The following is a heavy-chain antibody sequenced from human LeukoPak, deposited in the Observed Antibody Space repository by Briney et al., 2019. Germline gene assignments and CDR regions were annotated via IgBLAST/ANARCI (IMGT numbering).Heavy chain of an antibody. CDR2: ISYDGSNK. Sequence: PGRSLRLSCAASGFTFSSYGMHWVRQAPGKGLEWVAVISYDGSNKDYADSVKGRFTISRDNSKNTLYLQMNSLRAEDTAVYYSASTKIWFGALSWALDYWGQGTLVTVSS. V-gene: IGHV3-30*03. J-gene: IGHJ4*02. D-gene: IGHD3-10*01. CDR1: GFTFSSYG. CDR3: ASTKIWFGALSWALDY.